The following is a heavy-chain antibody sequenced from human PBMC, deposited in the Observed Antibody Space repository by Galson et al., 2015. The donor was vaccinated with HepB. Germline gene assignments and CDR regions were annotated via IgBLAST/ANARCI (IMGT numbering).Heavy chain of an antibody. V-gene: IGHV3-21*01. CDR2: ISSSSSYI. J-gene: IGHJ3*02. CDR3: ARALDHHAFDI. CDR1: GFTFSSYS. Sequence: SLRLSCAASGFTFSSYSMNWVRQAPGKGLEWVSSISSSSSYIYYADSVKGRFTISRDNAKNSLYLQMNSLRAEDTAVYYCARALDHHAFDIWGQGTMVTVSS.